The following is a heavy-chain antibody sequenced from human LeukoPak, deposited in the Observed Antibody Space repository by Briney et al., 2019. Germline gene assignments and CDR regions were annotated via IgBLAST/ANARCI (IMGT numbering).Heavy chain of an antibody. J-gene: IGHJ6*04. D-gene: IGHD1-1*01. CDR1: GFIFSDYG. CDR3: AKTGMLRRVGYLDV. V-gene: IGHV3-30*18. Sequence: GGSLRLSCVASGFIFSDYGIQWVRQAPGKGLEGVAVIAYDGNNTYYGDSVRGRFTISRDNSKKMVYLEMNSLRVEDTAVYYCAKTGMLRRVGYLDVWGKGTAVIVSS. CDR2: IAYDGNNT.